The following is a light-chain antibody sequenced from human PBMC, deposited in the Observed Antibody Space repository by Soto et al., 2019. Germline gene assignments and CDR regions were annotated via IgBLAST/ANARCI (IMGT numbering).Light chain of an antibody. V-gene: IGKV1-5*03. CDR1: HSTSSY. Sequence: DVQMTQSPSTLSASVGDRVTITCRASHSTSSYLTWYQQKPGKAPKLLIYKASNLESGVPSRFSGSGSVTEFTLTISSLQPDDFAAYYCQQYNSFPWTFGQGTKVDIK. CDR3: QQYNSFPWT. CDR2: KAS. J-gene: IGKJ1*01.